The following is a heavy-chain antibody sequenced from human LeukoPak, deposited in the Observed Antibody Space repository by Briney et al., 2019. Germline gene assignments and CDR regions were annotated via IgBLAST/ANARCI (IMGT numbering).Heavy chain of an antibody. CDR1: GFTFRNHW. CDR3: ARVRGYSSSGFDY. Sequence: PGGSLRLSCAASGFTFRNHWMHWVRQTPGKGLVWVSRISSDGSSTTYADSVKGRFTISRDSAKNSLYLQMNSLRAEDTAVYYCARVRGYSSSGFDYWGQGTLVTVSS. D-gene: IGHD6-13*01. V-gene: IGHV3-74*03. CDR2: ISSDGSST. J-gene: IGHJ4*02.